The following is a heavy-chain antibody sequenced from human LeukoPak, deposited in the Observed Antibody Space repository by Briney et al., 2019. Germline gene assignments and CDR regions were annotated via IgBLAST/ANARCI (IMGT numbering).Heavy chain of an antibody. D-gene: IGHD1-14*01. CDR2: IYTSGST. CDR1: GGSISSGSYY. CDR3: ARGTHNTDGYFDL. J-gene: IGHJ2*01. V-gene: IGHV4-61*02. Sequence: PSETLSLTCTVSGGSISSGSYYWSWIRQPAGKGLEWIGRIYTSGSTNYNPSLKSRVTISVDTSKNQFSLKLSSVTAAHTAVYYCARGTHNTDGYFDLWGRGTLVTVSS.